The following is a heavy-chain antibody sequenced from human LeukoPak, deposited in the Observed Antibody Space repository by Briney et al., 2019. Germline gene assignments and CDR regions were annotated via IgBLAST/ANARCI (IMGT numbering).Heavy chain of an antibody. D-gene: IGHD3-22*01. CDR3: AKGRRYYYDSSGPSFDY. CDR1: GFTFSDYA. Sequence: GGSLRLSCAASGFTFSDYALGWVRQAPGRGLEWVATLSGSGAGTYYSDSVQGRFTISRDNSKNTLYLQMNSLRAEDTAVYYCAKGRRYYYDSSGPSFDYWGQGTLVTVSS. J-gene: IGHJ4*02. CDR2: LSGSGAGT. V-gene: IGHV3-23*01.